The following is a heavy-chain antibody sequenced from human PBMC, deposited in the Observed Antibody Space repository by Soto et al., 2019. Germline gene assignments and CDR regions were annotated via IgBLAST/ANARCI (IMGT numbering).Heavy chain of an antibody. D-gene: IGHD3-22*01. CDR2: IKGNGGAT. Sequence: ASVKVSCKASGYTFTGHDLHWVRQGPGQSLEWIGWIKGNGGATKYARKFHGRATMTRDTSTSTAYLELKSLRSDDTALYFCARVGSYFDGSSYPYWGQGTLVTVSS. V-gene: IGHV1-2*02. CDR3: ARVGSYFDGSSYPY. CDR1: GYTFTGHD. J-gene: IGHJ4*02.